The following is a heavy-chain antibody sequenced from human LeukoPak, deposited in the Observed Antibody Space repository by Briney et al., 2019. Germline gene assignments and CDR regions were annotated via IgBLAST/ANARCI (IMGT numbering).Heavy chain of an antibody. Sequence: GASVKVSCKASGYTFTSHGISWVRQAPGQGLEWMGWISTYNGNTNYAQKLQGRVSMTTDTSTSTAYMDLRSLRSDDTAVYYCAKVRWGSDNALDSWGQGTLVTGS. V-gene: IGHV1-18*01. CDR3: AKVRWGSDNALDS. CDR2: ISTYNGNT. J-gene: IGHJ4*02. D-gene: IGHD3-16*01. CDR1: GYTFTSHG.